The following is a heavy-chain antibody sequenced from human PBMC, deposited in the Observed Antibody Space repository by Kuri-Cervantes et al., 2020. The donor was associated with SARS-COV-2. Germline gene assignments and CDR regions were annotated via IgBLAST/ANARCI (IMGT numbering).Heavy chain of an antibody. CDR3: AKDDILTGYTPLWY. CDR1: GFTFSSYA. CDR2: ISGSGGST. Sequence: GGSLRLSCAASGFTFSSYAISWVRQAPGKGLEWVSAISGSGGSTYYADSVKGRFTISRDNSKNTLYLQMNSLRAEDTAVYYCAKDDILTGYTPLWYWGQGTLVTVSS. V-gene: IGHV3-23*01. D-gene: IGHD3-9*01. J-gene: IGHJ4*02.